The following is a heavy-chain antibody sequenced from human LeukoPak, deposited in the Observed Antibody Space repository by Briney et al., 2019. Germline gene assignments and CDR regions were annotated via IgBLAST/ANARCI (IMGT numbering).Heavy chain of an antibody. CDR1: GSTFSSYA. CDR3: ARGDIVATQYFDY. CDR2: IIPIFGTA. D-gene: IGHD5-12*01. V-gene: IGHV1-69*13. Sequence: EASVKVSCKASGSTFSSYAISWVRQAPGQGLEWMGGIIPIFGTANYAQKFQGRVTITADESTSTAYMELSSLRSEDTAVYYCARGDIVATQYFDYWGQGTLVTVSS. J-gene: IGHJ4*02.